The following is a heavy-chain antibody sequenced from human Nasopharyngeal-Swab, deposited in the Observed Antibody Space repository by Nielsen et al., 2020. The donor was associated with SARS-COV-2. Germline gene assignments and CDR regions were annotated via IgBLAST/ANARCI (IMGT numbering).Heavy chain of an antibody. CDR2: ISSSSSYI. V-gene: IGHV3-21*01. CDR3: ARAPQTTYYYDSSGYSYYLDY. J-gene: IGHJ4*02. D-gene: IGHD3-22*01. CDR1: GFTFSSYS. Sequence: GGSLRLSCAASGFTFSSYSMNWVRQAPGKGLEWVSSISSSSSYIYYADSVKGRFTISRDNAKNSLYLQMNSLRAEDTAVYYCARAPQTTYYYDSSGYSYYLDYWGQGTLVTVSS.